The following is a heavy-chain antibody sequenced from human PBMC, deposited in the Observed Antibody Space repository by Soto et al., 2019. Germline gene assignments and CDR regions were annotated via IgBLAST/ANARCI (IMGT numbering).Heavy chain of an antibody. CDR2: IQATSGNT. CDR1: GDAFTTYS. D-gene: IGHD1-26*01. Sequence: QVQLVQSGAELKSPGASVKVSCKASGDAFTTYSFHWVRRAPGRAPGQGLEWMGWIQATSGNTKSSQRFQGRVRISTDTDASTVYMELRSLRPEDTAVYYCATGRYSGSSYYDGMDVWGQGTTVTVSS. J-gene: IGHJ6*02. V-gene: IGHV1-3*01. CDR3: ATGRYSGSSYYDGMDV.